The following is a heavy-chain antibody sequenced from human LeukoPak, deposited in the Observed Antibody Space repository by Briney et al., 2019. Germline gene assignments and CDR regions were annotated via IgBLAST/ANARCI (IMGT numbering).Heavy chain of an antibody. J-gene: IGHJ4*02. V-gene: IGHV3-33*01. D-gene: IGHD5/OR15-5a*01. CDR2: IWSDGSNK. CDR1: GFTFSTYG. CDR3: ARRRYSVYDFDY. Sequence: GGSLRLSCAASGFTFSTYGMHGVRQAPGKGLECVAVIWSDGSNKYYADSVKGRFTISRDNSKNTLYLQMNSLRAEDTAVYYCARRRYSVYDFDYWGQGTLVTVSS.